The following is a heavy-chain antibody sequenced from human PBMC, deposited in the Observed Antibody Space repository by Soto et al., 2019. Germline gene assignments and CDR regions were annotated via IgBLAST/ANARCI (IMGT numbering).Heavy chain of an antibody. CDR3: AQEASGNSLAY. V-gene: IGHV1-69*01. D-gene: IGHD1-26*01. CDR1: GGTFSSYT. J-gene: IGHJ4*02. CDR2: MIPIFGAA. Sequence: QVQLVQSGAEVKKPGSSVKVSCKASGGTFSSYTMSLVRQAHVQGLEWMGGMIPIFGAAKNAQKFQDRLTVTADESTSTAYMELRSLRSEDSAVYYCAQEASGNSLAYWGQGTLVIVSS.